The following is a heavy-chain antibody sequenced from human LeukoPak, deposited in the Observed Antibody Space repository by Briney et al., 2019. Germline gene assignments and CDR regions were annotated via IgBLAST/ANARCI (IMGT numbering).Heavy chain of an antibody. CDR3: ARLGSSRYCSSSTCSKDY. D-gene: IGHD2-2*01. J-gene: IGHJ4*02. CDR1: GGSFSGYY. CDR2: INDSGST. Sequence: SETLSLTCAVYGGSFSGYYWSWIRQPPGKGLEWIGEINDSGSTNYNPSLKSRVTVSVDTSKNQFSLKLNSVTAADTAVYYCARLGSSRYCSSSTCSKDYWGRGTLVTVSS. V-gene: IGHV4-34*01.